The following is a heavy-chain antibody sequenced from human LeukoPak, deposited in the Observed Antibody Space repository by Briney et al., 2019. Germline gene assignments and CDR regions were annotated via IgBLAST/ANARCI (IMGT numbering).Heavy chain of an antibody. Sequence: GGSLRLSCVVSGIIFRDAWMNWVRQTPGKGLEWVGRIKSKVDGGTTDYAAPVKGRFTISRDDSKNTLNLQMNSLKTEDTAVYYCTTGIRGDWGQGTLVTVSS. CDR2: IKSKVDGGTT. D-gene: IGHD3-10*01. CDR1: GIIFRDAW. CDR3: TTGIRGD. V-gene: IGHV3-15*07. J-gene: IGHJ4*02.